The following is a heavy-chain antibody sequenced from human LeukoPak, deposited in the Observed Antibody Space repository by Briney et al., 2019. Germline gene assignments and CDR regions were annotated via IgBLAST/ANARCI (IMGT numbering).Heavy chain of an antibody. CDR3: AKVSYGVAGTGVDY. V-gene: IGHV3-23*01. D-gene: IGHD6-19*01. CDR1: GFTFIGYA. CDR2: ISGSGGST. J-gene: IGHJ4*02. Sequence: AGSLRLSCAAYGFTFIGYAMSWVRQAPGKGLEWVSTISGSGGSTYYADSVKGRFTISRDNSKNTLYLQMNSLRAEDTAVYYCAKVSYGVAGTGVDYWGQGTLVTVCS.